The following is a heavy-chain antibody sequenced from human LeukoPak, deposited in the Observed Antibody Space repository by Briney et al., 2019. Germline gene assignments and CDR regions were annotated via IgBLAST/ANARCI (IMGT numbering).Heavy chain of an antibody. J-gene: IGHJ4*02. Sequence: PGGSLRLSCAASGFSFINSWMSWVRQAPGKGLEWVALINPDESVEHYVDAVKGRFTVSRDNAKNSLYLQMNNLRAEDRAVYFCARDPHFGALDYWGLGTLVTVSS. CDR1: GFSFINSW. CDR3: ARDPHFGALDY. V-gene: IGHV3-7*01. CDR2: INPDESVE. D-gene: IGHD4-17*01.